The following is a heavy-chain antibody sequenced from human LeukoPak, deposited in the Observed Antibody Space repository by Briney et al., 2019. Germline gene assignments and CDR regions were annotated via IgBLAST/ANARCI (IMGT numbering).Heavy chain of an antibody. V-gene: IGHV4-4*07. J-gene: IGHJ4*02. CDR2: IYTSGST. CDR3: ARENIPSSI. CDR1: GGSFSGYY. Sequence: SETLSLTCAVYGGSFSGYYWSWIRQPAGKGLEWIGRIYTSGSTNYNPSLKSRVTISVDTSKNQFSLKLSSVTAADTAVYYCARENIPSSIWGQGTLVTVSS.